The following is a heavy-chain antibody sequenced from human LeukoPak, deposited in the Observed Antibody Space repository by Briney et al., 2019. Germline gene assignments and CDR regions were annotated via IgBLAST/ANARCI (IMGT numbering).Heavy chain of an antibody. V-gene: IGHV3-48*01. Sequence: GGSLRLSCAASGFTFSSYSMNWVRQAPGKGLEWVSYISSSSSTIYYADSVKGRFTISRDNAKNSLYLQMNSLRAEDTAVYYCARDGQQWLPTFGSYGAFDIWGQGTMVTVSS. CDR3: ARDGQQWLPTFGSYGAFDI. CDR1: GFTFSSYS. CDR2: ISSSSSTI. D-gene: IGHD6-19*01. J-gene: IGHJ3*02.